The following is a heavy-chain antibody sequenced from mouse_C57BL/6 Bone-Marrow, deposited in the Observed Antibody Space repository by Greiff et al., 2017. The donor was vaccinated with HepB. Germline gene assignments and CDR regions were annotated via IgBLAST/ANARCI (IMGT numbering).Heavy chain of an antibody. V-gene: IGHV3-1*01. D-gene: IGHD1-1*01. CDR3: ARGDYGSSSGAMDY. Sequence: EVQRVESGPGMVKPSQSLSLTCTVTGYSITSSYDWHWIRHFPGNKLEWMGYISYSGSTNYNPSLKSRISITHDTSKNHFFLKLNSVTTEDTATYYCARGDYGSSSGAMDYWGQGTSVTVSS. CDR1: GYSITSSYD. J-gene: IGHJ4*01. CDR2: ISYSGST.